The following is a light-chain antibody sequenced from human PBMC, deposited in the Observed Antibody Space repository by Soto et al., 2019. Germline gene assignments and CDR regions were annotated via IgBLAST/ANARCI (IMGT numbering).Light chain of an antibody. CDR3: CSYGGSSTYV. Sequence: QSALTQPHSVSGSPGQSVTISCTGTSVDVGAYDFVSWYQQHPGKAPKLLIYVVSGRPSGVPNRFSGSKSGNTASLTISGLQAEDEADYYCCSYGGSSTYVFGAGTKLTVL. J-gene: IGLJ1*01. V-gene: IGLV2-11*01. CDR2: VVS. CDR1: SVDVGAYDF.